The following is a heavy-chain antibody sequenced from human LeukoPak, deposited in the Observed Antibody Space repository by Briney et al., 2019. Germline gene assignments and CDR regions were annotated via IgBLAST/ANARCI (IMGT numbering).Heavy chain of an antibody. Sequence: PSETLSLTCTVSGGSISSGSYYWSWIRQPAGKGLEWIGSIYYSGSTYYNPSLKSRVTISVDTSKNQFSLKLSSVTAADTAVYYCARRLRQWLASDYWGQGTLVTVSS. CDR3: ARRLRQWLASDY. CDR1: GGSISSGSYY. CDR2: IYYSGST. V-gene: IGHV4-39*01. D-gene: IGHD6-19*01. J-gene: IGHJ4*02.